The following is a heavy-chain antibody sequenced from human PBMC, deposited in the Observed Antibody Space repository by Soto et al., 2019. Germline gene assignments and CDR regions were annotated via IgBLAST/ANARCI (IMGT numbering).Heavy chain of an antibody. V-gene: IGHV4-4*02. CDR3: ARSAGWYAVHS. CDR2: VFHTGTT. J-gene: IGHJ4*02. Sequence: QVQLQESGPGLVKPSGTLSLTCAVSGDSVSSPYYWCWVRQPPGKWLEWIGEVFHTGTTSYNPSLRSRVTISMDKSNNQFSLDLSSVTAADTAVYYCARSAGWYAVHSWGPGTLVLVSS. D-gene: IGHD6-19*01. CDR1: GDSVSSPYY.